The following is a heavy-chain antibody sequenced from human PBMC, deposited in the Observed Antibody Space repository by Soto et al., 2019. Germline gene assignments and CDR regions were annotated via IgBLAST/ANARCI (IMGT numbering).Heavy chain of an antibody. CDR2: ISSSSSYI. J-gene: IGHJ3*02. Sequence: PGGSLRLSCAASGFTFSSYSMNWVRRAPGKGLEWVSSISSSSSYIYYADSVKGRFTISRDNAKNSLYLQMNSLRAEDTAVYYCARDKRDPPTAFDIWGQGTMVTVSS. CDR1: GFTFSSYS. CDR3: ARDKRDPPTAFDI. V-gene: IGHV3-21*01.